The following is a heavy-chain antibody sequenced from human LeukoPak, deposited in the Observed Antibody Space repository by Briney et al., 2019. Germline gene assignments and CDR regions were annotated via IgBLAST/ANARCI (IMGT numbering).Heavy chain of an antibody. D-gene: IGHD1-1*01. CDR3: ARLYQQSKWKYYYYYMDV. V-gene: IGHV4-59*01. CDR2: VFDSGST. CDR1: GAPFSTNY. Sequence: PSETLSLTCSVSGAPFSTNYWSWIRQPPGRGLEWIGYVFDSGSTNYNPSLKSRVTISVDTSTKQFSLRLSSVTAADTAVYYCARLYQQSKWKYYYYYMDVWGKGTAVTDSS. J-gene: IGHJ6*03.